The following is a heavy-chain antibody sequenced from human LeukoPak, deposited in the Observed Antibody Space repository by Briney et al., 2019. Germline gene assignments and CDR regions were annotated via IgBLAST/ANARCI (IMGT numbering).Heavy chain of an antibody. CDR3: ASSGDSGYDPDAFDI. J-gene: IGHJ3*02. CDR2: IYSGGST. V-gene: IGHV3-53*04. Sequence: GGSLRLSCAASGFTFSDYYMSWVRQAPGKGLEWVSVIYSGGSTYYADSVKGRFTISRHNSKNTLYLQMNSLRAEDTAVYYCASSGDSGYDPDAFDIWGQGTMVTVSS. CDR1: GFTFSDYY. D-gene: IGHD5-12*01.